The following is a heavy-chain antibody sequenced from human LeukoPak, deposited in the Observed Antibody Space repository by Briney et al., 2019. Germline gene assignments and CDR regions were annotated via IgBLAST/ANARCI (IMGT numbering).Heavy chain of an antibody. CDR1: GYTFASYY. D-gene: IGHD6-19*01. Sequence: ASVKVSCKASGYTFASYYMHSVRQAPGQGLEWMGIINPSGGSTSYAQKFQGRVTMTRDTSTSTVYMELSSLRSEDTAVYYCARDPLRIAVARGDAFDIWGQGTMVTVSS. V-gene: IGHV1-46*01. CDR3: ARDPLRIAVARGDAFDI. CDR2: INPSGGST. J-gene: IGHJ3*02.